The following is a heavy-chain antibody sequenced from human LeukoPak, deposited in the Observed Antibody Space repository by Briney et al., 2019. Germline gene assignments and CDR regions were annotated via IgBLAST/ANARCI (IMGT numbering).Heavy chain of an antibody. CDR1: GYTFTGYY. CDR3: ASASAMVSVYFDY. CDR2: INPNSGGT. D-gene: IGHD5-18*01. V-gene: IGHV1-2*02. Sequence: ASVKVSCKASGYTFTGYYMHWARQAPGQGLEWMGWINPNSGGTNYAQKFQGRVTMTRDTSISTAYMELSRLRSDDTAVYYCASASAMVSVYFDYWGQGTLVTVSS. J-gene: IGHJ4*02.